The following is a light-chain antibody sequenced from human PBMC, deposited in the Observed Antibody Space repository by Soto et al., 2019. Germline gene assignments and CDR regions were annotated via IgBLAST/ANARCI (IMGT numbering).Light chain of an antibody. CDR3: QQRSAWPLT. Sequence: EIVLTQSPATLSLSPGERATLSCRASHYVGISLAWYQQKPGQAPRLLIWDVSNRAPGIPARFSGSGSGTDFTLTITSLEPEDSAVYYCQQRSAWPLTFGGGTRVEIK. V-gene: IGKV3-11*01. CDR1: HYVGIS. CDR2: DVS. J-gene: IGKJ4*01.